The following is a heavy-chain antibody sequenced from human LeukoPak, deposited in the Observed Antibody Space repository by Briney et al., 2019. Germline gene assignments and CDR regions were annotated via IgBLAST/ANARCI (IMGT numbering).Heavy chain of an antibody. J-gene: IGHJ4*02. V-gene: IGHV3-30-3*01. CDR1: GFTFVNYG. Sequence: GGSLRLSCAASGFTFVNYGFHWVRQAPVKALEWVAFISYNGNQKYGDSVKGRFTISRDNAKNSLYLQMNSLRAEDTAVYYCARDSPNEGILWWSIDYWGQGTLVTVSS. CDR2: ISYNGNQ. D-gene: IGHD2-21*01. CDR3: ARDSPNEGILWWSIDY.